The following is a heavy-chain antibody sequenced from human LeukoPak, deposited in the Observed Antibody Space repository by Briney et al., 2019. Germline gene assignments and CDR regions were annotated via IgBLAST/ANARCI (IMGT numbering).Heavy chain of an antibody. CDR1: GAFFSDSY. CDR3: VTHSNGYYFDY. CDR2: INHSGSI. J-gene: IGHJ4*02. Sequence: SETLSLTSAVYGAFFSDSYWSWIRQPPGKGLEWIGEINHSGSINYSPSLKSRVIISVDTSKNQFSLKLSSVTAADTAVYYCVTHSNGYYFDYWGQGTLVTVSS. V-gene: IGHV4-34*01. D-gene: IGHD6-19*01.